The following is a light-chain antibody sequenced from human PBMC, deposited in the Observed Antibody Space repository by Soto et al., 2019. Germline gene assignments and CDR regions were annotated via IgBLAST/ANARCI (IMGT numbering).Light chain of an antibody. CDR3: QQLNSYPLT. CDR1: KAIGSS. J-gene: IGKJ4*01. V-gene: IGKV1-9*01. Sequence: IEVPQSPSPLSASVGARVTITRGASKAIGSSFAWYRQKHGKVPEVLIYGASTLQNGVPSRFSGSGSGTDVNLTISSLQTEDFATYYCQQLNSYPLTFGGGTKVDIK. CDR2: GAS.